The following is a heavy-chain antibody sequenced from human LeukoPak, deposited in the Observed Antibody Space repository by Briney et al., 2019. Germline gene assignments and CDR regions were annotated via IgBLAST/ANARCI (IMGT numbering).Heavy chain of an antibody. V-gene: IGHV3-30*04. CDR3: ARDEALAYCGGDCQTVGYYGMDV. Sequence: GGSLRLSCAASGFTFSSYAVHWVRQAPGKGLEWVAVISYDGSNKYYADSVKGRFTISRDNSKNTLYLQMNSLRAEDTAVYYCARDEALAYCGGDCQTVGYYGMDVWGKGTTVTVSS. CDR1: GFTFSSYA. D-gene: IGHD2-21*02. CDR2: ISYDGSNK. J-gene: IGHJ6*04.